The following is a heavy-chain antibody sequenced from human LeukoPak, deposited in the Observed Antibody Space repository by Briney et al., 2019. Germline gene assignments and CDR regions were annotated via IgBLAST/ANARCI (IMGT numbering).Heavy chain of an antibody. CDR1: GYTFTSYG. J-gene: IGHJ4*02. V-gene: IGHV1-18*01. CDR2: ISAYNGNT. D-gene: IGHD4-17*01. CDR3: ARDVTPDYGDYVPYFDY. Sequence: GASVKVSCKASGYTFTSYGISWVQQAPGQGLEWMGWISAYNGNTNYAQKLQGRVTMTTDTSTSTAYTELRSLRSDDTAVYYCARDVTPDYGDYVPYFDYWGQGTLVTVSS.